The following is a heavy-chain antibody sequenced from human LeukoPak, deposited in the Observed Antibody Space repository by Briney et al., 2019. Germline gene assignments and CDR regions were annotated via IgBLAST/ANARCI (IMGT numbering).Heavy chain of an antibody. CDR3: AACRDGYNSFSAGMDV. D-gene: IGHD5-24*01. CDR2: IIPIFGTA. CDR1: GGTFSSYA. Sequence: GASVKVSCKASGGTFSSYAISWVQQAPGQGLEWMGGIIPIFGTANYAQKFQGRVTITADESTSTAYMELSSLRSEDTAVYYCAACRDGYNSFSAGMDVWGQGTTVTVSS. J-gene: IGHJ6*02. V-gene: IGHV1-69*13.